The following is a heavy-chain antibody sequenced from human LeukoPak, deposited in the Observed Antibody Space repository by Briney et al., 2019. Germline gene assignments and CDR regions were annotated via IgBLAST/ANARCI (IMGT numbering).Heavy chain of an antibody. V-gene: IGHV3-30*02. D-gene: IGHD6-13*01. CDR2: ILPDGNNK. CDR3: ASAWYSSSPGFLDY. Sequence: GGSLRLSCAASGFTFSSFAMHWVRQAPDKGLEWLALILPDGNNKWYADSVKGRFTVSRDNSKNTLYLQMNSLSAEDTAVYYCASAWYSSSPGFLDYWGQGTLVTVSS. CDR1: GFTFSSFA. J-gene: IGHJ4*02.